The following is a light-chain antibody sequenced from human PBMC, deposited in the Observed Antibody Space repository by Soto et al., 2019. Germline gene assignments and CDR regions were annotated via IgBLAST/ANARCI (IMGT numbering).Light chain of an antibody. CDR3: QTWGTGPFV. J-gene: IGLJ1*01. CDR1: RGHSSYA. V-gene: IGLV4-69*01. CDR2: LNSDGSH. Sequence: QPVLTQSPSASASLGASVKLTCTLSRGHSSYAIAWHQQQPEKGPRYLMKLNSDGSHSKGDGIPDRFSGSSSGAERYLTISSHQSEDEADYYCQTWGTGPFVFGTGTKLTVL.